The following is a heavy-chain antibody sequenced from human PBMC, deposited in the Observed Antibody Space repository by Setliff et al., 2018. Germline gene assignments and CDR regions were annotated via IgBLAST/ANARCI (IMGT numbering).Heavy chain of an antibody. D-gene: IGHD1-26*01. CDR3: ARAKVGAYFDY. V-gene: IGHV1-18*01. CDR2: ISAYNGNT. J-gene: IGHJ4*02. Sequence: ASVKVSCKTSGGTFSDNAMSWVRQAPGQGPEWMGWISAYNGNTKYSQKFQGRVTMTRDTSTSTVYMELSSLRSEDTAVYYCARAKVGAYFDYWGQGTLVTVSS. CDR1: GGTFSDNA.